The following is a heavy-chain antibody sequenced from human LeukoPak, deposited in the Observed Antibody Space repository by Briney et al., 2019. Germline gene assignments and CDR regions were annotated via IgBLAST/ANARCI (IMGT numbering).Heavy chain of an antibody. CDR2: IYYSDST. Sequence: KPSETLSLTCTVSGGSISSHYWSWIRQPPGQGLEWIGYIYYSDSTNYNPSLKSRVTISVDTSKNQFSLKLSSVTAADTAVYYCARDDRYYYDSSGYYGSGFDYWGQRTLVTLSS. CDR3: ARDDRYYYDSSGYYGSGFDY. J-gene: IGHJ4*02. V-gene: IGHV4-59*11. CDR1: GGSISSHY. D-gene: IGHD3-22*01.